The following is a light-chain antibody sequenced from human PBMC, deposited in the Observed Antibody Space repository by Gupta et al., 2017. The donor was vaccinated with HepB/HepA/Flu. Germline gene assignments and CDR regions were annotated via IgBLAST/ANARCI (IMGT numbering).Light chain of an antibody. V-gene: IGKV3-11*01. CDR1: QSVSTN. CDR2: DAS. Sequence: ILLPQSPATLCLSPGERATLSCRASQSVSTNLAWYQQKPGQAPRLLIYDASNRATGIPARFSGSGSGTDFTLTISSLEPEDFAVYYCQQRSNWPATFGPGTKVNIK. J-gene: IGKJ3*01. CDR3: QQRSNWPAT.